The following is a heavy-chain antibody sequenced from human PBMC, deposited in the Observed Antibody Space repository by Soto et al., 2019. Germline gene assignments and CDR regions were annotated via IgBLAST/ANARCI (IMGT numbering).Heavy chain of an antibody. J-gene: IGHJ3*02. CDR3: ARVRPPYYYDSSGYGFSLPFDI. D-gene: IGHD3-22*01. V-gene: IGHV4-4*07. Sequence: ETLSLTCTVSGGSISSYYWSWIRQPAGKGLEWIGRIYTSGSTNYNPSLKSRVTMSVDTSKNQFSLKLSSVTAADTAVYYCARVRPPYYYDSSGYGFSLPFDIWGQGTMVTVSS. CDR1: GGSISSYY. CDR2: IYTSGST.